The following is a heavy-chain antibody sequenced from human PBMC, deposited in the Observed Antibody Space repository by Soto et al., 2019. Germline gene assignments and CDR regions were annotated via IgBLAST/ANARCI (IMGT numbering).Heavy chain of an antibody. J-gene: IGHJ4*02. CDR2: INSDGSST. CDR3: SRVPLWFGEHFDY. Sequence: GGSLRLSCAASGFTFSSYWMHWVRQAPGKGLVWVSRINSDGSSTSYADSVKGRFTISRDNAKSTLYLQMNSLRAEDTAVYYGSRVPLWFGEHFDYWGQRTLVTDSS. V-gene: IGHV3-74*01. CDR1: GFTFSSYW. D-gene: IGHD3-10*01.